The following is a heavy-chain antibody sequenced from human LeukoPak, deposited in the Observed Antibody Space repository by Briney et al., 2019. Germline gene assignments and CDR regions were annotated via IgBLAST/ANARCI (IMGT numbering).Heavy chain of an antibody. Sequence: PGRSLRLSCTASGFTFGDYAMSWVRQAPGKGLEWVGFIRSKAYGGTTEYAASVKGRFTISRDDSKSIAYLQMNSLKTEDTAVYYCTRDPYYYDSSGYYYWGKGTLVTVSS. J-gene: IGHJ4*02. V-gene: IGHV3-49*04. D-gene: IGHD3-22*01. CDR2: IRSKAYGGTT. CDR1: GFTFGDYA. CDR3: TRDPYYYDSSGYYY.